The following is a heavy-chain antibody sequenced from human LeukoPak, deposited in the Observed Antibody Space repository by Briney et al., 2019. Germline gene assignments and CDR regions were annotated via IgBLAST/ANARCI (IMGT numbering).Heavy chain of an antibody. CDR2: ISGSGGST. D-gene: IGHD2-8*02. J-gene: IGHJ4*02. CDR3: ARVVPGTGLFY. CDR1: GFTFSSYA. Sequence: PGGSLRLSCAASGFTFSSYAMSWVRQAPGKGLEWVSAISGSGGSTYYADSVKGRFTISRDNAKNSLYLQMNSLRAEDTAVYYCARVVPGTGLFYWGQGTLVTVSS. V-gene: IGHV3-23*01.